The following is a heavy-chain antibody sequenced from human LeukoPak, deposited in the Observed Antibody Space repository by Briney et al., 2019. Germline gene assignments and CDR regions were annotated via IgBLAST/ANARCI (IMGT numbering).Heavy chain of an antibody. J-gene: IGHJ6*03. Sequence: PGGSLRLSCAASGFTFSTFAMTWVRQAPGKGLAWVSGISGSGANTYYADSVKGRFTISRDNSKNTLYLQKNSLRVEDTALYYCAKVKYSYDTSGPNGLGYYYYMDVWGKGTTVTVSS. CDR3: AKVKYSYDTSGPNGLGYYYYMDV. CDR1: GFTFSTFA. D-gene: IGHD3-22*01. V-gene: IGHV3-23*01. CDR2: ISGSGANT.